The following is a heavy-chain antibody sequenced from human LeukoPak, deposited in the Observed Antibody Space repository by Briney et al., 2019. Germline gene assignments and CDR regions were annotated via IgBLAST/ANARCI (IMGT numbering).Heavy chain of an antibody. Sequence: GRSLRLSCAASGFTFSSYGMHWVRQAPGKGLEWVAVISYDGSNKYYADSVKGRFTISRDNSKNTLYLQMNSLRAEDTAVYYCARHSSRWELPFDYWGQGTLVTVSS. CDR2: ISYDGSNK. D-gene: IGHD1-26*01. J-gene: IGHJ4*02. V-gene: IGHV3-30*03. CDR3: ARHSSRWELPFDY. CDR1: GFTFSSYG.